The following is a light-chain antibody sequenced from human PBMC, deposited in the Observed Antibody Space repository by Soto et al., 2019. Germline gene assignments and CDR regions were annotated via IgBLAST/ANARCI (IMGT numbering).Light chain of an antibody. CDR3: LQHNTYPWT. Sequence: DIQMTQSPSAVSASVGDRVTITCRASQGISYDLAWFQQKPGKVPQRLIFAASTLQYGVPSRFSGSGSGTEFTLTITSLQAEYFATYFCLQHNTYPWTFGQGTRVEVK. CDR1: QGISYD. V-gene: IGKV1-17*03. CDR2: AAS. J-gene: IGKJ1*01.